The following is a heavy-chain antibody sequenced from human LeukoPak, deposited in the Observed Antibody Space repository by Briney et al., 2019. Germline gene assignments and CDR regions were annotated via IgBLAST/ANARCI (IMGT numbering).Heavy chain of an antibody. J-gene: IGHJ4*02. CDR3: ARYSSGWYGDVDY. V-gene: IGHV4-34*01. D-gene: IGHD6-19*01. Sequence: SETLSLTCAVYGGSFSGYYWSWIRQPPGKGLEWIGEINHSGSTNYNPSLKSRVTISVDTSKNQFSLKLSSVTAADTAVYYCARYSSGWYGDVDYWGQGTLVTVPS. CDR1: GGSFSGYY. CDR2: INHSGST.